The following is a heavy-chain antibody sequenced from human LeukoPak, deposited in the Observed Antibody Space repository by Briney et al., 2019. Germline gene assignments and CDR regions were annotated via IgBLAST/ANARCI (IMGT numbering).Heavy chain of an antibody. V-gene: IGHV3-30*02. Sequence: GGSLRLSCAASGFTFSSYGMHWVRQAPGKGLEWVAFVRYDGINKYYADSVKGRFTISRDNAKNSLYLQMNSLRAEDTAVYYCATTPGYSSGWSEGWGQGTLVTVSS. CDR3: ATTPGYSSGWSEG. CDR2: VRYDGINK. D-gene: IGHD6-19*01. J-gene: IGHJ4*02. CDR1: GFTFSSYG.